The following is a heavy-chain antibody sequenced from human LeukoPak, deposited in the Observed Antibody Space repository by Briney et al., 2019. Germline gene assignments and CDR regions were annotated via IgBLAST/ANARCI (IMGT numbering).Heavy chain of an antibody. Sequence: GGSLRLSCAASGFTFSSYDMHWVRQAPGKGLEWVAVIWYDGSNKYYADSVKGRFTISRDNSKNTLYLQMNSLRAEDTAVYYCAKQYYYDSSGYSDYWGQGTLVTVSS. CDR2: IWYDGSNK. CDR3: AKQYYYDSSGYSDY. V-gene: IGHV3-33*06. D-gene: IGHD3-22*01. J-gene: IGHJ4*02. CDR1: GFTFSSYD.